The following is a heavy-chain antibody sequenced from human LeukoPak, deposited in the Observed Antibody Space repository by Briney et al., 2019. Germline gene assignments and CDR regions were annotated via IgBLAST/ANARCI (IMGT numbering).Heavy chain of an antibody. CDR1: GYTFNSYG. CDR3: ARRPSYGDRDAFDI. J-gene: IGHJ3*02. V-gene: IGHV1-18*01. D-gene: IGHD4-17*01. CDR2: ISAYNGNT. Sequence: ASVKVSCKASGYTFNSYGISWVRQAPGQGLEWMGWISAYNGNTNYAQKVQGRVTMTTDTSTSTAYMELRSLRSDDTAVYYCARRPSYGDRDAFDIWGQGTMVTVSS.